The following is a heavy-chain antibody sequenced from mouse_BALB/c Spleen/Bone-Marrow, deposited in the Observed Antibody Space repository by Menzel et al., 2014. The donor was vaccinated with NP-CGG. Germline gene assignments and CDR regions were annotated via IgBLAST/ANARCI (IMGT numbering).Heavy chain of an antibody. CDR2: ISSGGSYT. CDR3: ARDSSGYFDY. D-gene: IGHD3-1*01. Sequence: EVQGVESGGGLVKPGGSLKLSCAASGFTFSYYVMSWVRQSAEKSLEWVAEISSGGSYTYYPDTVTGRFTISRDNAKNTLYLEMSSLRSEDTAMYYCARDSSGYFDYWGQGTTLTVSS. J-gene: IGHJ2*01. V-gene: IGHV5-9-4*01. CDR1: GFTFSYYV.